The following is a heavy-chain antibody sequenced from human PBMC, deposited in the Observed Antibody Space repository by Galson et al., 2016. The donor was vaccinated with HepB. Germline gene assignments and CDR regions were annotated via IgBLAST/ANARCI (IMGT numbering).Heavy chain of an antibody. J-gene: IGHJ4*02. CDR2: LYSGGTT. V-gene: IGHV3-53*01. D-gene: IGHD3-16*01. CDR1: GFTVSSNY. Sequence: SLRLSCAVSGFTVSSNYMNWVRQAPGKGLEWVSALYSGGTTYYADSVMGRLTISRDNSKNTLYLQMNSLRIEDTAVYYCAREGSGGLWAHYFDYWGQGTLVTVPA. CDR3: AREGSGGLWAHYFDY.